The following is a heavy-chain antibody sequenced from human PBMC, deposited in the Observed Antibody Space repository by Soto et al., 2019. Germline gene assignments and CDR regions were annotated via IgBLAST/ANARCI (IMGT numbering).Heavy chain of an antibody. D-gene: IGHD3-22*01. CDR1: GFTSSSYW. J-gene: IGHJ3*02. CDR2: ISNDGTST. V-gene: IGHV3-74*01. Sequence: PGGSLRLSCAASGFTSSSYWMHWVRQAPGKGLVWVSRISNDGTSTNYADSVKGRFTISRDNAKNTVYLEMNSLRAEDTAVYYCARDWYYYDTSDHFSADASDIWGQGTTVTVSS. CDR3: ARDWYYYDTSDHFSADASDI.